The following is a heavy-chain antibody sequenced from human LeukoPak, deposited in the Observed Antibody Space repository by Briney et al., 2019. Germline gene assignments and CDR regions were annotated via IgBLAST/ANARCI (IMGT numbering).Heavy chain of an antibody. CDR1: GFTFSTYS. Sequence: PGGSLRLSCAASGFTFSTYSMNWVRQAPGKGLEWVSGIGSDGDTTYYAVSVRGRFTISRDNSESTLYLQMNSLRAEDTAVYYCARYHCTSSSCYRAYDYWGQGSLVIVSS. D-gene: IGHD2-2*02. J-gene: IGHJ4*02. CDR2: IGSDGDTT. CDR3: ARYHCTSSSCYRAYDY. V-gene: IGHV3-23*01.